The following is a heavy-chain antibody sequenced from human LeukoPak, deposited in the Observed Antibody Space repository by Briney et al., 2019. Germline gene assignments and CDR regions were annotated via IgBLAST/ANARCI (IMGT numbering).Heavy chain of an antibody. V-gene: IGHV4-59*12. CDR1: GGSISSYY. J-gene: IGHJ4*02. CDR2: IYYSGST. Sequence: SETLSLTCTVSGGSISSYYWSWIRQPPGKGLEWIGYIYYSGSTNYNPSLKSRVTISVDTSKNQFSLKLSSVTAADTAVYYCARERWLQETYYFDYWGQGTLVTVSS. D-gene: IGHD5-24*01. CDR3: ARERWLQETYYFDY.